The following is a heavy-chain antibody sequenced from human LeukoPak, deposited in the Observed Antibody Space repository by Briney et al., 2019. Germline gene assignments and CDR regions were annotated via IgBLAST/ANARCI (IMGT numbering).Heavy chain of an antibody. CDR1: GGSISSGGYY. Sequence: SQTLSLTCTVSGGSISSGGYYWSWIRQHPGKGLEWIGYIYYSGSTYYNPSLKSRVTISVDTSKNQFSLKLSSVTAADTAVYYCARDRRSDYGDYAYYYGMDVWGQGTTVTVSS. D-gene: IGHD4-17*01. CDR3: ARDRRSDYGDYAYYYGMDV. J-gene: IGHJ6*02. CDR2: IYYSGST. V-gene: IGHV4-31*03.